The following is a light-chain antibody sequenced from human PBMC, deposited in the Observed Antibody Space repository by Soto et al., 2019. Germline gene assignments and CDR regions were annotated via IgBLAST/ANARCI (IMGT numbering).Light chain of an antibody. CDR3: AAWDDSLNAWV. CDR2: SNN. J-gene: IGLJ3*02. Sequence: QSVLTQPPSASGTPGQRLTISCSGSSSNIGSNTVNWYQQLPGTAPKLLIYSNNQRPSGVPDRFSGSKSGTSASLALSGLQSEDEADYYCAAWDDSLNAWVFGGGTNVTVL. CDR1: SSNIGSNT. V-gene: IGLV1-44*01.